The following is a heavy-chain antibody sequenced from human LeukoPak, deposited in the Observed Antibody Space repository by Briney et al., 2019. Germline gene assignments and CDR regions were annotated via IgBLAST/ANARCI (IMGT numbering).Heavy chain of an antibody. J-gene: IGHJ4*02. V-gene: IGHV3-7*01. CDR1: GFTFTSHW. CDR2: MNLDGSEK. Sequence: PGGSLRLSCAASGFTFTSHWMSWVRQAPGKGLEWVARMNLDGSEKYYVDSVKGRFTISRDNAKTSQYLEMNSLRAEDTAVYYCARDATYCTNGVCYTRFDYWGQGTLVTVSS. D-gene: IGHD2-8*01. CDR3: ARDATYCTNGVCYTRFDY.